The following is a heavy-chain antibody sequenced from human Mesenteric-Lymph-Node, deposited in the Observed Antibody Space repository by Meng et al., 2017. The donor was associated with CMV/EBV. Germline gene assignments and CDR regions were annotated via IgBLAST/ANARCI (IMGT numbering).Heavy chain of an antibody. D-gene: IGHD5-12*01. CDR1: GGSIINSDYN. J-gene: IGHJ3*02. Sequence: SETLSLTCSVSGGSIINSDYNWGWIRQPPGKGLEWIGSIYYSGSTYYNPSLKSRVTISVDTSKNQFSLKLSSVTAADTAVYYCASVGYSGYENAFDIWGQGTMVTVSS. V-gene: IGHV4-39*07. CDR3: ASVGYSGYENAFDI. CDR2: IYYSGST.